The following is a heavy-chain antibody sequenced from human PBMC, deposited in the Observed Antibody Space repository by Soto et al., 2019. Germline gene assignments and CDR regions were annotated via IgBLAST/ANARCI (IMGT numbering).Heavy chain of an antibody. CDR1: GFTFSSFS. V-gene: IGHV3-23*01. J-gene: IGHJ4*02. D-gene: IGHD6-19*01. CDR3: AKYGRDSSAWKADY. CDR2: ISGSGGTT. Sequence: EVELLESGGGLVQPGGSLRLSCAASGFTFSSFSMTWVRQAPGKGLEWVSAISGSGGTTYYADSVKDRFTISRDNSKSTLFLKMHSLRAEDTAVYYCAKYGRDSSAWKADYWGQGTLVTVSS.